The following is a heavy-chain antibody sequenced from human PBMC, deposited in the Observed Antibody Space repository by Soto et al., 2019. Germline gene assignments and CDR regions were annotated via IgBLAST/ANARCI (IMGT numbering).Heavy chain of an antibody. Sequence: QVQLVQSGGEVKKPGASVKVSCKASGYAFASYGISWVRQAPGQGLEYMGWISGYNGNTNYEQKFQGRVTMTTDTSTSTVYMELRSLRSDDTAVYYGARFQVVPGASGFDPWGQGTLVTVSS. V-gene: IGHV1-18*04. D-gene: IGHD2-2*01. CDR2: ISGYNGNT. J-gene: IGHJ5*02. CDR3: ARFQVVPGASGFDP. CDR1: GYAFASYG.